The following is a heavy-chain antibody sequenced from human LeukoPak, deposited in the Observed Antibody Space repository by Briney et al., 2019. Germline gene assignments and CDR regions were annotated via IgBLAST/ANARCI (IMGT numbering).Heavy chain of an antibody. J-gene: IGHJ6*02. D-gene: IGHD2-2*01. V-gene: IGHV3-23*01. CDR3: AKDSAVVPAARYGMDV. Sequence: GGSLRLSCAASGFTFSSYAMSWVRQAPGKGLEWVSTISGSGGGTYYADSVKGRFTISRDNPKNTLYLQMNSLRAEDTAVYYCAKDSAVVPAARYGMDVWGQGTTVTVSS. CDR1: GFTFSSYA. CDR2: ISGSGGGT.